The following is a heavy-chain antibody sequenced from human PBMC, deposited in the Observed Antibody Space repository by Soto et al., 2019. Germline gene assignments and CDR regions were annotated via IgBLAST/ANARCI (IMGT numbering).Heavy chain of an antibody. CDR1: GYTFTGYY. D-gene: IGHD3-10*01. CDR3: ARALAVIKGAFDI. J-gene: IGHJ3*02. Sequence: GASVKVACKASGYTFTGYYMHWVRQAPGQGLEWMGWINPNGGGTNYAQKFQGWVTMTRDTSISTAYMELGRLRSDDTAVYYCARALAVIKGAFDIWGQGTMVTVS. CDR2: INPNGGGT. V-gene: IGHV1-2*04.